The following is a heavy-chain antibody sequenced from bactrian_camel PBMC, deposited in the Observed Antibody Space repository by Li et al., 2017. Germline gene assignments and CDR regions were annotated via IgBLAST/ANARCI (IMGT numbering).Heavy chain of an antibody. D-gene: IGHD6*01. Sequence: HVQLVESGGGSAQAGGSLRLSCAGFGYTYSDCMGWYRQAPGKEREGVATINSAEFMSYVDSVKGRFTISRDGARNTLYLQMNSLKPEDTAVYGCAAVSMVAGTKCRSSKYWGQGTQVTVS. CDR3: AAVSMVAGTKCRSSKY. V-gene: IGHV3S53*01. CDR1: GYTYSDC. CDR2: INSAEFM. J-gene: IGHJ4*01.